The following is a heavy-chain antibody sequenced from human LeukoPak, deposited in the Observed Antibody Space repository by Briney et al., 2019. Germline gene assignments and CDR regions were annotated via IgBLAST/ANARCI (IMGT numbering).Heavy chain of an antibody. CDR2: IHYSGTT. CDR3: ARSRHSSNHLGIRRKREHFDY. Sequence: PSETLSLTCTVSGGSISRNNYYWGWIRQPPGKGLEWIGSIHYSGTTDYNPSLESRVTVSADTSKDQFSLNLNSVTAADTALYFCARSRHSSNHLGIRRKREHFDYWGQGILVSVSS. CDR1: GGSISRNNYY. V-gene: IGHV4-39*01. D-gene: IGHD6-13*01. J-gene: IGHJ4*02.